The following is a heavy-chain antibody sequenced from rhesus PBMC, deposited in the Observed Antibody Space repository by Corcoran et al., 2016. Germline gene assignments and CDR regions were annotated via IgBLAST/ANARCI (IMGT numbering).Heavy chain of an antibody. J-gene: IGHJ6*01. CDR2: IGGSRTTT. CDR1: GGSISGYY. D-gene: IGHD2-21*01. Sequence: QVQLEESGPGLVKPSETLSLTCAVSGGSISGYYWNWIRQPPGKGLERIGYIGGSRTTTDTNPSIHSRLTSEEAPAENQLALRRSSVTAAEAVVYYWARTLYCTCSGCYAGGLDSWGQGVVVTVSS. V-gene: IGHV4-165*02. CDR3: ARTLYCTCSGCYAGGLDS.